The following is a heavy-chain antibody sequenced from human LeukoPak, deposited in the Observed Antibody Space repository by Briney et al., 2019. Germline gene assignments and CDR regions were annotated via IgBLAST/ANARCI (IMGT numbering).Heavy chain of an antibody. D-gene: IGHD4-11*01. CDR2: NNHSEST. V-gene: IGHV4-34*01. CDR3: ASAEGTDYGNYDRWFDP. Sequence: PSETLSLTCAVHGRSFRGYYWSWIRQPPGKGLEWIGENNHSESTNYKPTLKSRVTISRDTSKNQFSMKLSSVTAADTAVYYCASAEGTDYGNYDRWFDPWGQGTLVTVSS. CDR1: GRSFRGYY. J-gene: IGHJ5*02.